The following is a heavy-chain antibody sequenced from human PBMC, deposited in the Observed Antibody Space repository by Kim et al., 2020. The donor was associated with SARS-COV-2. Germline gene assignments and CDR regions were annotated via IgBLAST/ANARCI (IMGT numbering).Heavy chain of an antibody. V-gene: IGHV5-10-1*01. Sequence: GESLKISCKASGYNFADYWITWVRQIPGKGLEWMGRIDPTDSYTNYSPSSQGHVTMSVDRSISTAYLQWSSLKASDIAIYFCAREGGSWSLIGFWGQGTLVTVSS. CDR1: GYNFADYW. CDR2: IDPTDSYT. D-gene: IGHD3-16*01. J-gene: IGHJ4*02. CDR3: AREGGSWSLIGF.